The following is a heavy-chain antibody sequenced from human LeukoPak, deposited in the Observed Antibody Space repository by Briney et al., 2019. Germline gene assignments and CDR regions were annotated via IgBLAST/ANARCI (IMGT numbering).Heavy chain of an antibody. CDR1: GFTFSNAW. Sequence: PGGSLRLSCAASGFTFSNAWMSWVRQPPGKGLEWIGEINHSGSTNYNPSLKSRVTISVDTSKNQFSLKLSSVTAADTAVYYCARVRRYYYDSSGPWNYWGQGTLVTVSS. CDR2: INHSGST. J-gene: IGHJ4*02. V-gene: IGHV4-34*01. CDR3: ARVRRYYYDSSGPWNY. D-gene: IGHD3-22*01.